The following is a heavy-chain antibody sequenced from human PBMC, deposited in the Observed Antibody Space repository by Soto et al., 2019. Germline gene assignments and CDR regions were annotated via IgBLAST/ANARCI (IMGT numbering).Heavy chain of an antibody. CDR3: VRGSYGDYDS. J-gene: IGHJ5*01. Sequence: EVQLVESGGGLVKPGGSLRLSCAASGFTFSAYTMNWVRQAPGKGLEWVSSLDPRSTYIYYADSVKGRFTLSRDKAKNSLFLRLNSLGADDTDLYYCVRGSYGDYDSWGQGTLVTVSP. D-gene: IGHD4-17*01. CDR1: GFTFSAYT. V-gene: IGHV3-21*02. CDR2: LDPRSTYI.